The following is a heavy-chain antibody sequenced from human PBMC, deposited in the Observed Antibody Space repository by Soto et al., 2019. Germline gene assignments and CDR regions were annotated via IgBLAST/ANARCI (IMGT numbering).Heavy chain of an antibody. CDR1: GFTFSSYA. D-gene: IGHD6-13*01. CDR2: ISGSGGST. Sequence: PGGSLRLSCAASGFTFSSYAMSWVRQAPGKGLEWVSAISGSGGSTYYADSVKGRFTISRDNSKNTLYLQMNSLRAEDTAVYYCAEGEVFQQQLDAYYYYGMDVWGQGTTVTVSS. V-gene: IGHV3-23*01. J-gene: IGHJ6*02. CDR3: AEGEVFQQQLDAYYYYGMDV.